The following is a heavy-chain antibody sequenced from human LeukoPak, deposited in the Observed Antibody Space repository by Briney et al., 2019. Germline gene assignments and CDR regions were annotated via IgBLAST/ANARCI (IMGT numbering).Heavy chain of an antibody. CDR1: GFTFSSYA. V-gene: IGHV3-30*02. CDR3: AKDPRRGRTPVGPDY. J-gene: IGHJ4*02. D-gene: IGHD1-26*01. CDR2: IRYDGRDK. Sequence: GRSLRLSCAASGFTFSSYAMHWVRQAPGKGLEWVTFIRYDGRDKYYADSVKGRFTISRDNSKNAAFLQMNSLRAEDTAVYYCAKDPRRGRTPVGPDYWGQGTLVTVSS.